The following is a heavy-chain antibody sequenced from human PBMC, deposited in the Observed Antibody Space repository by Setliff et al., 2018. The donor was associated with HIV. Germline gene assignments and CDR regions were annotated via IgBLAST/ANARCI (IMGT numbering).Heavy chain of an antibody. CDR2: ISSSSSYI. V-gene: IGHV3-21*01. J-gene: IGHJ5*02. CDR3: ARRVDNSGTFPDKNWLDP. Sequence: PGGSLRLSCAASGFTFSSYSMNWVRQAPGKGLEWVSSISSSSSYIYYADSVKGRFTISRDNAKNSLYLQMNSLRAEDTAVYYCARRVDNSGTFPDKNWLDPWGQGSPVTVSS. CDR1: GFTFSSYS. D-gene: IGHD3-10*01.